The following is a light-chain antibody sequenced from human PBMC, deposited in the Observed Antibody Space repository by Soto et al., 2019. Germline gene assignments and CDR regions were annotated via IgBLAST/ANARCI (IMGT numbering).Light chain of an antibody. CDR1: QSVSSY. J-gene: IGKJ4*01. V-gene: IGKV3-11*01. CDR3: QQRSNWPLT. CDR2: DAS. Sequence: EIVLTQSPATLSLSPGERATLSCRASQSVSSYLAWYQQKPGQAPRLLIYDASNRATGIPVRFSGSGSGTDFTLTISSLEPEDFEVYYCQQRSNWPLTFGGGTKVEI.